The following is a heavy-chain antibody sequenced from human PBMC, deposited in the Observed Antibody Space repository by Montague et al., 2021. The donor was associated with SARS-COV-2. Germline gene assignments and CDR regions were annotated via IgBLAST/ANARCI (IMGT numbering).Heavy chain of an antibody. D-gene: IGHD4-17*01. Sequence: SETLSLTCAVYGGSFSGYYWSWIRQPPGKGLEWIGEINHSGSTNYNPSXXSRVTISVDTSKNQFSLKLSSVTAADTAVYYCARRRTVTTFYDYYYGMDVWGQGTTVTVSS. J-gene: IGHJ6*02. CDR2: INHSGST. CDR1: GGSFSGYY. CDR3: ARRRTVTTFYDYYYGMDV. V-gene: IGHV4-34*01.